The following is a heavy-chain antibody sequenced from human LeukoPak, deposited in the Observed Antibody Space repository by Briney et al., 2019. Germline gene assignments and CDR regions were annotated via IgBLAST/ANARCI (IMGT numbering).Heavy chain of an antibody. CDR3: ARGHSIEPYHYHYYMDV. J-gene: IGHJ6*03. CDR1: GVSISSYY. D-gene: IGHD4-11*01. Sequence: SETLSLTCTVSGVSISSYYWSWIRQPPGKGLEWMGYIYYSGSASYNPSLKSRLTISLETSTKPFSLKLRSLTAADTAVYYCARGHSIEPYHYHYYMDVWGKGTTVPVSS. CDR2: IYYSGSA. V-gene: IGHV4-59*01.